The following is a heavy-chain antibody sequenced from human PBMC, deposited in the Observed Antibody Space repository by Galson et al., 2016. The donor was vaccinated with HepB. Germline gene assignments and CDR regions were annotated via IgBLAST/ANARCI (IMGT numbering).Heavy chain of an antibody. J-gene: IGHJ4*02. V-gene: IGHV3-30-3*01. CDR2: ASSDGSRK. CDR1: GLTFISYN. Sequence: SLRLSCAVSGLTFISYNMNWVRQAPGKRLEWVAVASSDGSRKYYADSVKGRFTISRDNSKNTLYLQMNSLGTEDTAVYYCARDQNYYDSNEFDHWGQGTLVIVSS. CDR3: ARDQNYYDSNEFDH. D-gene: IGHD3-22*01.